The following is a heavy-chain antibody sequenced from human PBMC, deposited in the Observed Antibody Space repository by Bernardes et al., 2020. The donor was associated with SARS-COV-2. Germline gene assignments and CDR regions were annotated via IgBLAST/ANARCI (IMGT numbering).Heavy chain of an antibody. CDR1: DYTFTNYW. D-gene: IGHD4-17*01. J-gene: IGHJ6*02. V-gene: IGHV5-51*01. Sequence: GESLKISCKGSDYTFTNYWIGWVRQMPGKGLEWMGIIYPGDSDTKYSPSFQGRVTISAYKSVNTAYLQWISLKASDTAIYYCARGRYGDFGVDVGGQGTTVTVSS. CDR3: ARGRYGDFGVDV. CDR2: IYPGDSDT.